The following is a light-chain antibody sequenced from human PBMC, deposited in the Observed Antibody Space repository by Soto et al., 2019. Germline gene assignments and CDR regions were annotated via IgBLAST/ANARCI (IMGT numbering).Light chain of an antibody. CDR3: QQYDDWPLT. CDR1: QSVGSS. CDR2: DSS. V-gene: IGKV3-15*01. J-gene: IGKJ3*01. Sequence: VLTQSPATLSVSPGEGATLSCRASQSVGSSLAWYQQKPGQAPRLLMFDSSTRATGVPAKFSGSGSGTEFTRTISSLQSEDFAIFFCQQYDDWPLTFGPGTRVDI.